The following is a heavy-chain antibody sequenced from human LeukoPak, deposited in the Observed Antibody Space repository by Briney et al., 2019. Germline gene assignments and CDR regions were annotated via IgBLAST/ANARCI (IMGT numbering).Heavy chain of an antibody. V-gene: IGHV3-66*01. CDR3: AREVVPAAHFGYYYYYMDV. CDR2: IYSGGST. Sequence: PGGSLRLSCAASEFSVGSNYMTWVRQAPGKGLEWVSLIYSGGSTYYADSVKGRFTISRDNSKNTLYLQMNSLRAEDTAVYYCAREVVPAAHFGYYYYYMDVWGKGTTVTVSS. J-gene: IGHJ6*03. CDR1: EFSVGSNY. D-gene: IGHD2-2*01.